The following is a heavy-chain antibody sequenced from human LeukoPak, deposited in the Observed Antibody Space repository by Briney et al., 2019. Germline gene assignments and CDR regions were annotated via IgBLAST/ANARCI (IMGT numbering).Heavy chain of an antibody. D-gene: IGHD2-15*01. CDR2: ISGSGGGT. Sequence: PGGSLRLPCAASGFTFSSYAMTWVRQAPGKGLEWVSVISGSGGGTHYADSVKGRFTLSRDNSKNNVFLQMNSLRAEDTAVYYCAKSIGGVVVVAADFWGQGTLVTVSS. CDR3: AKSIGGVVVVAADF. CDR1: GFTFSSYA. J-gene: IGHJ4*02. V-gene: IGHV3-23*01.